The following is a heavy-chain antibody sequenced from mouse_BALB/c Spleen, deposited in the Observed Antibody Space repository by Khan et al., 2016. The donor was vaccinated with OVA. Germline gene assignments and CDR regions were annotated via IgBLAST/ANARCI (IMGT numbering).Heavy chain of an antibody. D-gene: IGHD1-1*01. J-gene: IGHJ3*01. Sequence: EVELVESGGDLVKPGGSLKLSCAASGFTFSTYAMSWVRQTPDKRLEWVATINTGGDYFYYPDSVKGRFTISRDNAKNTLYLQMSSLRSEDTAMYYCARHNYGPFAYWGQGTLVTVSA. CDR1: GFTFSTYA. CDR3: ARHNYGPFAY. CDR2: INTGGDYF. V-gene: IGHV5-6*01.